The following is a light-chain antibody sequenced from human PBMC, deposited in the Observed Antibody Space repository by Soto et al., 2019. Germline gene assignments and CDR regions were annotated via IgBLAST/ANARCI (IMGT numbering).Light chain of an antibody. CDR1: QSLTNSR. Sequence: EIVLTQSPGTLSLSPGERATLSCRASQSLTNSRLAWYQQKPGQAPKVLIYGGSNRATGIPDRFSGSGSGTDFTLTISSLQPEDFATYYCQQSYSTPPTFGGGTKVEIK. CDR3: QQSYSTPPT. V-gene: IGKV3-20*01. CDR2: GGS. J-gene: IGKJ4*01.